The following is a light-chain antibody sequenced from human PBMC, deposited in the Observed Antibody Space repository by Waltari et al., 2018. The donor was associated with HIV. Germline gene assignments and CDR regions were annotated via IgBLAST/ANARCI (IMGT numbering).Light chain of an antibody. CDR1: DIRNTG. CDR2: GDS. J-gene: IGLJ3*02. CDR3: QSWDSGSANGL. Sequence: SSVLTQPPSVSAAPGQTARITCGGNDIRNTGLYWYQQKPGQAPGVVVYGDSDRPSGIPERFSGSKSGNTATLTISRVEAGDEADYYCQSWDSGSANGLFGGGTKLTVL. V-gene: IGLV3-21*02.